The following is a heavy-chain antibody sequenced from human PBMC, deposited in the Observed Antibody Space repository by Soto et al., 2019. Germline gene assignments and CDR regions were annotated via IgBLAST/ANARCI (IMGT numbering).Heavy chain of an antibody. J-gene: IGHJ4*02. D-gene: IGHD5-12*01. V-gene: IGHV4-34*01. CDR2: INHSGST. Sequence: SETLSLTCAVYGGSFSGYYWSWIRQPPGKGLEWIGEINHSGSTNYNPSLKSRVTISVDTSKNQFSLKLSSVTAADTAVYYCARVGWLQPFDYWGQGTLVTVSS. CDR1: GGSFSGYY. CDR3: ARVGWLQPFDY.